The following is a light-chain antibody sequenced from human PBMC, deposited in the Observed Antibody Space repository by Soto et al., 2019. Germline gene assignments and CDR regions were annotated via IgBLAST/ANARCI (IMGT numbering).Light chain of an antibody. Sequence: EIALTQSLATLSLSPGERATLSCRASQSVSSYLAWYQQKPGQAPRLLIYDASNRATGIPARFSGSGSGTDFTLTISSLEPEDFAVYYCQQRSNWPTFGGGTKVDIK. V-gene: IGKV3-11*01. CDR3: QQRSNWPT. CDR2: DAS. CDR1: QSVSSY. J-gene: IGKJ4*01.